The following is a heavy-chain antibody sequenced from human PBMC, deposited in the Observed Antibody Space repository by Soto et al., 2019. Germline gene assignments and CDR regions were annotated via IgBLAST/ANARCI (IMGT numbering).Heavy chain of an antibody. V-gene: IGHV3-53*01. CDR1: GFTVSSNY. D-gene: IGHD1-26*01. CDR3: ARIVGATYRFLDF. CDR2: IYSGGST. Sequence: GGSLRLSSAASGFTVSSNYMNWVRQAPGKGLEWVSVIYSGGSTYYADSVKGRFSISRDNSKNTLYLQMNSLRAEDTAVYYCARIVGATYRFLDFWGQGTLVTVSS. J-gene: IGHJ4*02.